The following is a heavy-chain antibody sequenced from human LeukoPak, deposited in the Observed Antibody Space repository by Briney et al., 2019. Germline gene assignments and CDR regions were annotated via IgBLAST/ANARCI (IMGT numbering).Heavy chain of an antibody. Sequence: GRSLRLSCAASGFTFSSYAMHWVRQAPGKGLEWVAVISYDGSNKYYADSVKGRFTISRDNSKNTLYLQMNSLRAEDTAVYYCARESPYCSGGSCYTAVYYYYGMDVWGQGTTVIVSS. CDR3: ARESPYCSGGSCYTAVYYYYGMDV. CDR1: GFTFSSYA. D-gene: IGHD2-15*01. CDR2: ISYDGSNK. V-gene: IGHV3-30-3*01. J-gene: IGHJ6*02.